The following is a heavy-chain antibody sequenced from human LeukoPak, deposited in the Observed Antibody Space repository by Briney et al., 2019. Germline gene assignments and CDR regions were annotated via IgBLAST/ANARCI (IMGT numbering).Heavy chain of an antibody. J-gene: IGHJ4*02. D-gene: IGHD3-16*01. V-gene: IGHV3-33*01. CDR1: GFPFNNYG. Sequence: GRSLTLSCAAYGFPFNNYGIHWVRQAPGKGLEWVAVIWYDGSKKYYADSVQGRFTISRDNSKNTVYLQMNSLRAEDTAVYYCARDYDHYFDYWGQGNLVTVSS. CDR2: IWYDGSKK. CDR3: ARDYDHYFDY.